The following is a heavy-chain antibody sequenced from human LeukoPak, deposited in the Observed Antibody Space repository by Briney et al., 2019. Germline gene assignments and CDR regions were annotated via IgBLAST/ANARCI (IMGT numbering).Heavy chain of an antibody. CDR3: ARGSLAYCSGGSCYSRFDY. J-gene: IGHJ4*02. CDR1: GFTFSSYA. V-gene: IGHV3-30-3*01. Sequence: GRSLRLSCAASGFTFSSYAMHWVRQAPGKGLEWVAVISYDGSNKYYADSVKGRFTISRDNSKNTLYLQMNSLRAEDTAVYYCARGSLAYCSGGSCYSRFDYWGQGTLVTVSS. D-gene: IGHD2-15*01. CDR2: ISYDGSNK.